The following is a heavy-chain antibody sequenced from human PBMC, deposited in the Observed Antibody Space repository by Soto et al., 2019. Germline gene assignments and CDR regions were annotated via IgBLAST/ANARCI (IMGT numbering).Heavy chain of an antibody. V-gene: IGHV3-74*03. J-gene: IGHJ4*02. CDR2: IDSDGSST. Sequence: GGSLRLSCAASGFPFSTSWMHWVRQTPEKGLVWVSHIDSDGSSTTYADSVKGRFTISRDNAKNTLYLQMNSLTAEDTAVYYCARLTDYWGQGTLVTVSS. CDR3: ARLTDY. CDR1: GFPFSTSW.